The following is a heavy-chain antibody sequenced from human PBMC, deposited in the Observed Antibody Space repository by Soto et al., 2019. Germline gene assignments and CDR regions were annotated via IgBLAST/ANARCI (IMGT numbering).Heavy chain of an antibody. J-gene: IGHJ4*02. V-gene: IGHV3-23*01. D-gene: IGHD3-3*01. CDR2: ISGSGGST. CDR1: GGTCIGYA. Sequence: GGFMRVSWAAAGGTCIGYAMSWVSQDKGKGLEWVSAISGSGGSTYYADSVKGRFTISRDNSKNTLYLQMNSLRAEDTAVYYCAKDNTYYDFWSVLTDFHEYYFDYWGQGTLVTVSS. CDR3: AKDNTYYDFWSVLTDFHEYYFDY.